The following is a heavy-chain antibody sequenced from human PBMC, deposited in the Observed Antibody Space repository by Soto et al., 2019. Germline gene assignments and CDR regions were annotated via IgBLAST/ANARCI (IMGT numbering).Heavy chain of an antibody. CDR1: GFTFSSYA. V-gene: IGHV3-23*01. CDR3: AKVAPMSAYYYYYMDV. Sequence: EVQLLESGGGLVQPGGSLRLSCAASGFTFSSYAMSWVRQAPGKGLEWVSAISGSGGSTYYADSVKGRFTISRDNSKNPLYLQMNSLRAEDTAVYYCAKVAPMSAYYYYYMDVWGKGTTVTVSS. D-gene: IGHD2-2*01. CDR2: ISGSGGST. J-gene: IGHJ6*03.